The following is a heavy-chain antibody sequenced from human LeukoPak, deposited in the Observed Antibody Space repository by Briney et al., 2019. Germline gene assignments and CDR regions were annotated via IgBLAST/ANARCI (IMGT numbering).Heavy chain of an antibody. CDR1: GYTFTGYY. CDR2: NNPNSGGT. V-gene: IGHV1-2*02. Sequence: ASVKVSCKASGYTFTGYYMHWVRQAPGQGLEWMGWNNPNSGGTNYARKFQGRVTMTRDTSISTAYMELSRLRSDDTAVYYCARGSRIAAAEVYNWFDPWGQGTLVTVSS. CDR3: ARGSRIAAAEVYNWFDP. J-gene: IGHJ5*02. D-gene: IGHD6-13*01.